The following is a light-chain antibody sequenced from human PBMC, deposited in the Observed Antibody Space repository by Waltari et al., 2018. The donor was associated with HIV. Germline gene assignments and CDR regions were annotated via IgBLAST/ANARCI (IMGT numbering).Light chain of an antibody. CDR1: QSVGSN. Sequence: EIVMTQSPATLSVSPGERATLSCRASQSVGSNLAWYRQKPGQAPRLLIYYASTRATGIPARFSGNGSGTEFTLTISSLLSEDFVVYYCQQYNNWPPWTFGQGTKVEIK. J-gene: IGKJ1*01. CDR2: YAS. V-gene: IGKV3-15*01. CDR3: QQYNNWPPWT.